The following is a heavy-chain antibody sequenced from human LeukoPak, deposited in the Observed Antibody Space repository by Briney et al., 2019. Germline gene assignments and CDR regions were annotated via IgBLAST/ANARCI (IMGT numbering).Heavy chain of an antibody. Sequence: PSETPSLTCTVSGGSISSSSYYWGWIRQPPGKGLEWIGSIYYSGSTYYNPSLKSRVTISVDTSKNQFSLKLSSVTAADTAVYYCAAARGDYYYYYMDVWGKGTTVTVSS. CDR3: AAARGDYYYYYMDV. CDR2: IYYSGST. V-gene: IGHV4-39*07. CDR1: GGSISSSSYY. D-gene: IGHD6-13*01. J-gene: IGHJ6*03.